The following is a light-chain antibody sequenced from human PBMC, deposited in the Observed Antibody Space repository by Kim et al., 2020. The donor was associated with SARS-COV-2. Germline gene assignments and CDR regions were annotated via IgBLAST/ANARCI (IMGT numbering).Light chain of an antibody. J-gene: IGKJ4*01. Sequence: LSPGERATLTCRASQSVGASLGWSPQKPVQAPRLLIYDASNRATGIPARFSGSGSGTDLTLTISSLDPEDFAVYYCQHRADWQLTFGGGTKVDIQ. CDR3: QHRADWQLT. V-gene: IGKV3-11*01. CDR2: DAS. CDR1: QSVGAS.